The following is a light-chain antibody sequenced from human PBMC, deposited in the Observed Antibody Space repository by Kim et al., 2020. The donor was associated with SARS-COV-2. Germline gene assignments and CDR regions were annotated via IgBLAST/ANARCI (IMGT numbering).Light chain of an antibody. CDR1: QSVSSY. Sequence: SLSPGERATLSCRASQSVSSYLAWYQQKPGQAPRLLIYDASNRATGIPARFSGSGPGTDFTLTISSLEPEDFAVYYCQQRSNWITFGQGTRLEIK. CDR3: QQRSNWIT. V-gene: IGKV3D-11*02. CDR2: DAS. J-gene: IGKJ5*01.